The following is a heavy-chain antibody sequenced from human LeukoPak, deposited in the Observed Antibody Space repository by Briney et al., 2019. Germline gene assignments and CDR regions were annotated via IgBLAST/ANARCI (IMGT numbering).Heavy chain of an antibody. CDR2: IYYSGST. CDR3: ARRRDCSSTSCYSEIDY. Sequence: RTSETLSHTCTVSGGSISSYYWSWIRQPPGKGLEWIGYIYYSGSTNYNPSLKSRVTISVDTSKNQFSLKLSSVTAADTAVYYCARRRDCSSTSCYSEIDYWGQGTLVTVSS. D-gene: IGHD2-2*01. J-gene: IGHJ4*02. CDR1: GGSISSYY. V-gene: IGHV4-59*01.